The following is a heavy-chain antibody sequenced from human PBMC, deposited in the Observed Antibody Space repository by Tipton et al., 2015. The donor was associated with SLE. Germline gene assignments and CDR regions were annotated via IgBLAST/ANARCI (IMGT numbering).Heavy chain of an antibody. J-gene: IGHJ4*02. CDR3: ACQPDYSSTWYRDY. CDR2: IYYSGST. Sequence: TLSLTCTVSGGSISSSDYYWGWIRQPPGKGLEWIGSIYYSGSTYYSPSLKSRVTISVDTSKNQFSLKLSSVTAADTAMYYCACQPDYSSTWYRDYWGQGTLVTVSS. CDR1: GGSISSSDYY. V-gene: IGHV4-39*07. D-gene: IGHD6-13*01.